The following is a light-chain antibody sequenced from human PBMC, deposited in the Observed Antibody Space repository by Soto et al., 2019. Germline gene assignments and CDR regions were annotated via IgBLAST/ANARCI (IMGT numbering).Light chain of an antibody. J-gene: IGLJ2*01. CDR3: SSYTSSSTGV. Sequence: QSALTQPASVSGSPGQSITISCTGISSDVGGYNYVSWYQQHPGKAPKLMIYDVSNRPSGVSNRFSGSKSGNTASLTISGLQAEDEADYYCSSYTSSSTGVFGGGTKVTVL. CDR2: DVS. CDR1: SSDVGGYNY. V-gene: IGLV2-14*01.